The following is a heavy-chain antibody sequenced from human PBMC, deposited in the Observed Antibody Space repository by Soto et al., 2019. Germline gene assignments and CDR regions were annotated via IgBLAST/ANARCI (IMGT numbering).Heavy chain of an antibody. J-gene: IGHJ4*02. CDR2: INENGGNT. D-gene: IGHD6-13*01. CDR3: ARLGTAAGSAY. CDR1: ANTFSTYA. Sequence: PGGSLRLSCAASANTFSTYALSWVRQAPGKGLEWVSSINENGGNTYYADSVKGRFTISRDNSKNTLYLQMNSLRAEDTAVYFCARLGTAAGSAYWGQGTLVTVSS. V-gene: IGHV3-23*01.